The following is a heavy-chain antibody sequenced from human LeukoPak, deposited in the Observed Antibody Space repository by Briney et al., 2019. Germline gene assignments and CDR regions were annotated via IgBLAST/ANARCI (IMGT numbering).Heavy chain of an antibody. CDR2: VSASSGST. CDR3: AKKMDRAMVSFYWYFDL. J-gene: IGHJ2*01. V-gene: IGHV3-23*01. D-gene: IGHD5-18*01. Sequence: PGGSLRLSCAASGFTFSSYAMSWVRQAPGKGLEWVSVVSASSGSTYYADSVKGRFTISRDNSKSTLYLQMNSLRAEDTAVYYCAKKMDRAMVSFYWYFDLWGRGTLVTVSS. CDR1: GFTFSSYA.